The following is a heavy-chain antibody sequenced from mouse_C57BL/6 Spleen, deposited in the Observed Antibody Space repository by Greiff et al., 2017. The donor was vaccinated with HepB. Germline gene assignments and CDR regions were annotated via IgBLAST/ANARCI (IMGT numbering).Heavy chain of an antibody. CDR1: GYTFTDYN. CDR2: INPNNGGT. J-gene: IGHJ4*01. Sequence: EVKLMESGPELVKPGASVKMSCKASGYTFTDYNMHWVKQSHGKSLEWIGYINPNNGGTSYNQKFKGKATLTVNKSSSTAYMELRSLTSEDSAVYYCASGYYDAMDYWGQGTSVTVSS. CDR3: ASGYYDAMDY. V-gene: IGHV1-22*01. D-gene: IGHD3-1*01.